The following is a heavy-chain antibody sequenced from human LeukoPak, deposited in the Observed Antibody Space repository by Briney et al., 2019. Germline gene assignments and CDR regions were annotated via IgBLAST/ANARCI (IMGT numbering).Heavy chain of an antibody. Sequence: ASVKVSCKASGYTFTSYYMHRVRQAPGQGLEWMGIINPSGGSTSYAQKFQGRVTMTRDMSTSTVYMELSSLRSEDTAVYYCARGAPKDYGSGSYPDPWGQGTLVTVSS. CDR1: GYTFTSYY. D-gene: IGHD3-10*01. V-gene: IGHV1-46*01. J-gene: IGHJ5*02. CDR3: ARGAPKDYGSGSYPDP. CDR2: INPSGGST.